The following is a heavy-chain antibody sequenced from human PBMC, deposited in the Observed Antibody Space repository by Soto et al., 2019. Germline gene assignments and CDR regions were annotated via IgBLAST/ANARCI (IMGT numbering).Heavy chain of an antibody. CDR2: INPNTGGT. D-gene: IGHD1-26*01. V-gene: IGHV1-2*02. CDR3: ARVDGSGSHDELRY. Sequence: ASVKVSCKASGYTFTGYYVHWVRQAPGQGLEWMGWINPNTGGTNYAQKFQGRVTMTSDTSITTAYMELSRLRSDDAAVYYCARVDGSGSHDELRYSGQGTLVTVSS. CDR1: GYTFTGYY. J-gene: IGHJ4*02.